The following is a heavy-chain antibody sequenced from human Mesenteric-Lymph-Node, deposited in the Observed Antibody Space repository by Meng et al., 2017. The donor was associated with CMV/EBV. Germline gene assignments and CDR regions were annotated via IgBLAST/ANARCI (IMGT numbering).Heavy chain of an antibody. CDR2: IKEDGSEK. CDR3: ATYFDY. V-gene: IGHV3-7*01. J-gene: IGHJ4*02. CDR1: GFTFRTFF. Sequence: GGSLRLSCAASGFTFRTFFMSWARQSPGKGLEWVAGIKEDGSEKYYVDSVKGRFTISRDNTKNSLYLQMNSLRAEDTAVYYCATYFDYWGQGTLVTVSS.